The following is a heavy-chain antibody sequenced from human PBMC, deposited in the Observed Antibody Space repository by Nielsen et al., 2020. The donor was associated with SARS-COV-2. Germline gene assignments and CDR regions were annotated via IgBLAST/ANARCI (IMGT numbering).Heavy chain of an antibody. V-gene: IGHV3-23*01. Sequence: GGSLRLSCAASGFTFSGYDMNWVRQAPGKGLEWVSAISASTYYADSVKGRFTISRDNSKNTLYLQMNSLRAEDTAVYYCAKRSGYTSGWYGDYWGQGTLVTVSS. CDR3: AKRSGYTSGWYGDY. J-gene: IGHJ4*02. CDR1: GFTFSGYD. CDR2: ISAST. D-gene: IGHD6-19*01.